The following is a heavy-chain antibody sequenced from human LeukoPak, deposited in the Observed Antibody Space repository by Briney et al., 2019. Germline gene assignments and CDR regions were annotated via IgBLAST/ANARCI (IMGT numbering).Heavy chain of an antibody. D-gene: IGHD2-2*01. V-gene: IGHV4-38-2*02. CDR1: GYSISSGYY. Sequence: SETLSLTCTVSGYSISSGYYWGWIRQPPGKGLEWIGSIYHSGSTYYNPSLKSRVTISVDTSKNQFSLKLSSATAADTAVYYCARDLLYCSRTSCYELGWFDPWGQGTLVTVSS. CDR3: ARDLLYCSRTSCYELGWFDP. J-gene: IGHJ5*02. CDR2: IYHSGST.